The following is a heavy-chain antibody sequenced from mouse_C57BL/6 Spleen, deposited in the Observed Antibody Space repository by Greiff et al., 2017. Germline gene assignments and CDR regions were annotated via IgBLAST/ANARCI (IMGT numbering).Heavy chain of an antibody. V-gene: IGHV1-52*01. D-gene: IGHD6-1*01. Sequence: QVQLQQPGAELVRPGSSVKLSCKASGYTFTSYWMHWVKQRPIQGLEWIGNIDPSDSETHYNQKFKDKATLTVDKSSSPAYMQLSSLTSEDSAVYYCARRGLPYAMDDWGQGTSVTVSS. CDR3: ARRGLPYAMDD. CDR2: IDPSDSET. CDR1: GYTFTSYW. J-gene: IGHJ4*01.